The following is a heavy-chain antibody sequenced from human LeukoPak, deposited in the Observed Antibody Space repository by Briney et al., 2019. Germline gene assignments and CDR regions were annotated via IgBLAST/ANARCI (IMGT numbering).Heavy chain of an antibody. V-gene: IGHV3-33*01. D-gene: IGHD5-18*01. Sequence: PGRSLRLSCAASGFTFSSYGMHWVRQAPGKGLEWVAVIWYDGSNKYYADSVKGRFTISRDNSKNTLHLQMNSLRAEDTAVYYCARDHEYSYVYYYYGMDVWGQGTTVTVSS. CDR2: IWYDGSNK. J-gene: IGHJ6*02. CDR3: ARDHEYSYVYYYYGMDV. CDR1: GFTFSSYG.